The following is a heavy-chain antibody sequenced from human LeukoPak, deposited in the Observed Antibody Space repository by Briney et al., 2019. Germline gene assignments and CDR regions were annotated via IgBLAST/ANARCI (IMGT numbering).Heavy chain of an antibody. CDR2: IYHSGST. CDR1: GYSISSGYY. Sequence: PSETLSLTCTVSGYSISSGYYWGWIRQPPGKGLEWIGSIYHSGSTYYNPSLKSRVTISIDTSKNQFYLKLSSVTAADTAVYYCARAVTVHNWFDPWGQGTLVTVSS. V-gene: IGHV4-38-2*02. J-gene: IGHJ5*02. CDR3: ARAVTVHNWFDP. D-gene: IGHD4-17*01.